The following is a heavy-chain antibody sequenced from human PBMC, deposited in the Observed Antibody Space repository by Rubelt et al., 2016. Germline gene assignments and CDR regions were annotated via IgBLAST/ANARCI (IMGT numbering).Heavy chain of an antibody. V-gene: IGHV4-59*05. CDR3: ARHCSGGSCYYVDY. CDR2: IYYSRCT. J-gene: IGHJ4*02. Sequence: QVQLRESGPGLVGPSETLSLTCTVSGGSISDYYWSWIRQPPGKGLEWIGSIYYSRCTYYNPSLKSQVTISVDTAKNQFSLKLSTVTAADTAVYYCARHCSGGSCYYVDYWGQGTLVTVSS. CDR1: GGSISDYY. D-gene: IGHD2-15*01.